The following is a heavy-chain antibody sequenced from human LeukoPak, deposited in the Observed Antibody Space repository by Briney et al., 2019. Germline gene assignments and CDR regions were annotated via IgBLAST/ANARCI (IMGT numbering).Heavy chain of an antibody. CDR3: ARGTTALMDV. J-gene: IGHJ6*03. D-gene: IGHD2-21*02. CDR2: ISSGTSFI. CDR1: GFPFSSYS. Sequence: GGSLRLSCAASGFPFSSYSMNWVRQAPGKGLEWVSSISSGTSFIYYADSVKGRFTISRDNAKDSLYLQMNSLRAEDTAVYYCARGTTALMDVWGKGTTVTVSS. V-gene: IGHV3-21*01.